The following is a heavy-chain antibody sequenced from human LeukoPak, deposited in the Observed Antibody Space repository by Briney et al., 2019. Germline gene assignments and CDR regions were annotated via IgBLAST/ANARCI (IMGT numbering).Heavy chain of an antibody. V-gene: IGHV4-31*03. D-gene: IGHD3-22*01. Sequence: SETLSLTCTVSGGSISSGGYYWSWIRQHPGKGLEWIGYIYYSGSTYYNPSLKSRVTISVDTSKNQFSLKLSSVTAADTAVYYCARQPRAYYYDSSGHYFDYWGQGTLVTVPS. CDR2: IYYSGST. CDR1: GGSISSGGYY. CDR3: ARQPRAYYYDSSGHYFDY. J-gene: IGHJ4*02.